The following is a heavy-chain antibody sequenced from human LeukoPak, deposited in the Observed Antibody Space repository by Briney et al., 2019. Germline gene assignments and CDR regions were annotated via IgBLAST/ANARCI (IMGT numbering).Heavy chain of an antibody. CDR3: AKDLWTDSSGWNYFDY. CDR2: IKQDGSEK. CDR1: RFTFSSYW. J-gene: IGHJ4*02. D-gene: IGHD6-19*01. V-gene: IGHV3-7*01. Sequence: SGGSLRLSCAASRFTFSSYWMSWVRQAPGKGLEWVANIKQDGSEKYYLDSVKGRFIISRDNARNSLYLQMNSLRVEDTAVYYCAKDLWTDSSGWNYFDYWGQGTLVTVSS.